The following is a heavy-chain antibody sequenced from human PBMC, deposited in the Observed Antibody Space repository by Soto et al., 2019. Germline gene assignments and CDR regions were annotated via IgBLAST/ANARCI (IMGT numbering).Heavy chain of an antibody. D-gene: IGHD3-10*01. J-gene: IGHJ3*02. CDR2: IVVGSGNT. CDR1: GFTFTSSA. V-gene: IGHV1-58*01. Sequence: VKVSCKASGFTFTSSAVQWVRQARGQRLEWIGWIVVGSGNTNYAQKFQERVTITRDMSTSTAYMGLSSLRSEDTAVYYCAALTMVRRFSDAFDIWGQGTMVTVSS. CDR3: AALTMVRRFSDAFDI.